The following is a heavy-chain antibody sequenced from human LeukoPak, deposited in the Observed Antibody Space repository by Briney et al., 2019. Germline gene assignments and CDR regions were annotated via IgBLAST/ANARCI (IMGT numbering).Heavy chain of an antibody. CDR2: ISYDGAKK. CDR3: ARLSAYDSSNFDY. Sequence: GGSLRLSCAASGFTFSHFAMHWVRQAPGKGLEWVAVISYDGAKKYYADSVKGRFTISRDNSKNTLYLQMNSLRTEDTALFYCARLSAYDSSNFDYWGQGTLVTVSS. CDR1: GFTFSHFA. J-gene: IGHJ4*02. V-gene: IGHV3-30*04. D-gene: IGHD5-12*01.